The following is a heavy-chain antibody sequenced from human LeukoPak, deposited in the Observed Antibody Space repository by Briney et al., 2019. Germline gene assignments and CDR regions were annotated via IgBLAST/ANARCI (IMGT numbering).Heavy chain of an antibody. V-gene: IGHV4-59*12. CDR3: ARGRGGYSSSWYQIPPYFDY. D-gene: IGHD6-13*01. CDR2: IYYSGST. J-gene: IGHJ4*02. CDR1: GGSISSYY. Sequence: SETLSLTCTVSGGSISSYYWSWIRQPPGKGLEWIGYIYYSGSTNYNPSLKSRVTISVDTSKNQFSLKLSSVTAADTAVYYCARGRGGYSSSWYQIPPYFDYWGQGTLVTVSS.